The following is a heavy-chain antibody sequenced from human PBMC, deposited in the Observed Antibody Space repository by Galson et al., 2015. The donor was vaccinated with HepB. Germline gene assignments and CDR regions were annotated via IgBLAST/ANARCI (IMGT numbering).Heavy chain of an antibody. CDR2: IYYSGST. CDR3: ARDPLNGDYVGDAFDI. Sequence: ETLSLTCTVSGGSISSYYWSWIRQPPGKGLEWIGYIYYSGSTNYNPSLKSRVTISVDTSKNQFSLKLSSVTAADTAVYYCARDPLNGDYVGDAFDIWGQGTMVTVSS. J-gene: IGHJ3*02. D-gene: IGHD4-17*01. V-gene: IGHV4-59*01. CDR1: GGSISSYY.